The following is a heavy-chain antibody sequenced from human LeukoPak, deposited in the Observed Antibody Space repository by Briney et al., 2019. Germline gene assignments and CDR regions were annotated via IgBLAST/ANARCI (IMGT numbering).Heavy chain of an antibody. CDR3: ARDWGARYCSSTSCDTD. CDR2: ISSSSSYI. V-gene: IGHV3-21*01. J-gene: IGHJ4*02. D-gene: IGHD2-2*01. CDR1: GFTFSSYS. Sequence: PGGSLRLSCAASGFTFSSYSMNWVRQAPGKGLEWVSSISSSSSYIYYADSVKGRFTISRDNAKNSLYLQMNSLRAEDTAVYYCARDWGARYCSSTSCDTDWGQGTLVTVSS.